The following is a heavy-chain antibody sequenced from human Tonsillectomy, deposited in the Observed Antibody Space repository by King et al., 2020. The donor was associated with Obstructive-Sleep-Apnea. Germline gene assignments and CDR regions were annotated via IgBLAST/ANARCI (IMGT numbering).Heavy chain of an antibody. J-gene: IGHJ4*02. CDR3: AVDWVEGPRVLDY. V-gene: IGHV4-4*02. D-gene: IGHD1-1*01. CDR2: IYHCGCA. Sequence: VQLQESGPGLVKPSGTLSLTCAVSGGSINKNNWWRWVRQPPGKGLEWSGEIYHCGCANYNPSLKSRVTISVEKTKNQFSLRLNSVPAADTAVYYCAVDWVEGPRVLDYWGQGTLVTVSS. CDR1: GGSINKNNW.